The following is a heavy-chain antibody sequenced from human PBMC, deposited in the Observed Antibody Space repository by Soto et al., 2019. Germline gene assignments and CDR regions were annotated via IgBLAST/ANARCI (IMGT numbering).Heavy chain of an antibody. Sequence: ASVKVSCKASGYTFTGYYMHWVRQAPGQGLEWMGWINPNSGGTNYAQKFQGRVTMTRDTSISTAYMELSRLRSDDTAVYYCARGPIVVVPDAAASRRNYFDYWGQGTLVTVSS. J-gene: IGHJ4*02. D-gene: IGHD2-2*01. V-gene: IGHV1-2*02. CDR3: ARGPIVVVPDAAASRRNYFDY. CDR1: GYTFTGYY. CDR2: INPNSGGT.